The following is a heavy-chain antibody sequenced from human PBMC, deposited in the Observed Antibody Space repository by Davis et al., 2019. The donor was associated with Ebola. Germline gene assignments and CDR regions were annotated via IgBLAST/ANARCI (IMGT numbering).Heavy chain of an antibody. D-gene: IGHD2-15*01. V-gene: IGHV1-46*01. CDR2: INPRGGST. CDR1: GYTFTSYY. J-gene: IGHJ5*02. CDR3: ARDKSEGIVVVVAAMGPGWFDP. Sequence: ASVKVSCKASGYTFTSYYMHWVRQAPGQGLEWMGIINPRGGSTSYAQTFQGRVTMTRDTSTSTVYLELRSLRSEDTAVYYCARDKSEGIVVVVAAMGPGWFDPWGQGTLVTVSS.